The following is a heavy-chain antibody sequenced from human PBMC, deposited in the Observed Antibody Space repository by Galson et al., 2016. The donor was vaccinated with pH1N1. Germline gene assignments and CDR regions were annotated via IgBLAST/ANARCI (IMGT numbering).Heavy chain of an antibody. Sequence: QSGAEVKKPGESLRISCEGFGYSLTSYWIGWVRQMPGKGLEWMGIIYPGDSDTRYSPSFQGQVSISADKSISTAYLQWSSLKASDTAMYYCGRLAAAGHSEYFQQWGQGTLVTVSS. J-gene: IGHJ1*01. V-gene: IGHV5-51*01. CDR3: GRLAAAGHSEYFQQ. D-gene: IGHD6-13*01. CDR1: GYSLTSYW. CDR2: IYPGDSDT.